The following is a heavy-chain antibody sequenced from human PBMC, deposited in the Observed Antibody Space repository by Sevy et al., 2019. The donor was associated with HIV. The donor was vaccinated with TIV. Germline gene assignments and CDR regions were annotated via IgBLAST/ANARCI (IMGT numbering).Heavy chain of an antibody. CDR2: ISYDGSNK. Sequence: GGSLRLSCAASGFTFSSYAMHWVRQAPGKGLEWVAVISYDGSNKYYADSVKGRFTISRDNSKNTLYLQMNSQRAEDTAVYYCARRMWYYDSSGYYYPDDAFDIWGQGTMVTVSS. J-gene: IGHJ3*02. V-gene: IGHV3-30*04. D-gene: IGHD3-22*01. CDR3: ARRMWYYDSSGYYYPDDAFDI. CDR1: GFTFSSYA.